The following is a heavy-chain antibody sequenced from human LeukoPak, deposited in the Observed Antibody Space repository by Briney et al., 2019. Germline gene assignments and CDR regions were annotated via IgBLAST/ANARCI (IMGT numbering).Heavy chain of an antibody. D-gene: IGHD4-23*01. CDR2: IYSGGST. CDR3: ARGARKRDDYGGFFDF. V-gene: IGHV3-66*01. Sequence: GGSLRLSCPASGFTVSSNYMNCVRQAPQKGLEWVSVIYSGGSTYYADSVKGRFTISRDNSKNTLYLQMNSLRAEDTAVYYCARGARKRDDYGGFFDFWGQGTLVTVSS. CDR1: GFTVSSNY. J-gene: IGHJ4*02.